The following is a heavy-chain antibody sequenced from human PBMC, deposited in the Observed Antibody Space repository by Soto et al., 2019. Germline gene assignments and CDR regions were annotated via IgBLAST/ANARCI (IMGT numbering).Heavy chain of an antibody. J-gene: IGHJ6*03. CDR2: MNPNSGNT. V-gene: IGHV1-8*01. CDR3: ARGQLERCTYYYYMDV. Sequence: QVQLVQSGAEVKKPGASVKVSCKASGYTLTSYDINWARQATGQGFEWMGWMNPNSGNTGYAQKFQGRVTMTRNTSISTAYMELSSLRSEDTAVYYCARGQLERCTYYYYMDVWGKGTTVTVSS. CDR1: GYTLTSYD. D-gene: IGHD1-1*01.